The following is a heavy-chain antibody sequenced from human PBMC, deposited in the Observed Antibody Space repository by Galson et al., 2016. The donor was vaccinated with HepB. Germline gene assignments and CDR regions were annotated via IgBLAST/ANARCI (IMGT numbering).Heavy chain of an antibody. V-gene: IGHV3-23*01. CDR3: ARVPIAAANDYYYGMDV. CDR2: IVGRGVST. J-gene: IGHJ6*02. D-gene: IGHD6-13*01. CDR1: GFTFSTYA. Sequence: SLRLSCAASGFTFSTYAMTWVRQAPGKGLEWVSVIVGRGVSTYYTDSVKGRFTISRDNSKNTLYLQMNSLRAEDTAVYYCARVPIAAANDYYYGMDVWGQGTTVTVSS.